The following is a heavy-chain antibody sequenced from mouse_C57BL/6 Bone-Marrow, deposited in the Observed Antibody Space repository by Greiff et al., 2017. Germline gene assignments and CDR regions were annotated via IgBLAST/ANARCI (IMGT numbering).Heavy chain of an antibody. CDR2: IHPNSGST. CDR3: ARETTVVAFDY. CDR1: GSTFTSYW. D-gene: IGHD1-1*01. V-gene: IGHV1-64*01. Sequence: QVQLQQPGAELVQPGASVKLSCKASGSTFTSYWMHWVKQRPGQGLEWIGMIHPNSGSTNYNAKFKSKATLTVDKSSSPAYMQLSSLTSKDSAVDYCARETTVVAFDYWGQGTTLTVSS. J-gene: IGHJ2*01.